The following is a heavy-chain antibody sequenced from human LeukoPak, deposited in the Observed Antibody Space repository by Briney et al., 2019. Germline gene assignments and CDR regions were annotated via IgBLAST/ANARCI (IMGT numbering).Heavy chain of an antibody. V-gene: IGHV3-23*01. CDR1: GFTFSSSA. D-gene: IGHD2-8*01. Sequence: GGSLRLSCAASGFTFSSSAMSWVRQVPGKGPEWVSGISASGGSTYYADSVRGRFTISRDNSKNTLYVQMNSLRAEDTAVYYCARDLGYCTNGVCHTRFDYWGQGTLVAVSS. J-gene: IGHJ4*02. CDR3: ARDLGYCTNGVCHTRFDY. CDR2: ISASGGST.